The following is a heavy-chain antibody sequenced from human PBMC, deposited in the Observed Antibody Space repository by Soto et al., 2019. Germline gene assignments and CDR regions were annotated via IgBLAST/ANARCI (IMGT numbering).Heavy chain of an antibody. J-gene: IGHJ6*02. CDR1: GGSISSGDYY. V-gene: IGHV4-30-4*02. CDR3: ARVVAREYGMDV. D-gene: IGHD2-15*01. Sequence: SETLSLTCTVSGGSISSGDYYWSWIRQPPGKGLEWIGYIYYSGSTYYNPSLKSRVTISVDTSKNQFSLKLSSVTAADTAVYYCARVVAREYGMDVWGQGTTVTVSS. CDR2: IYYSGST.